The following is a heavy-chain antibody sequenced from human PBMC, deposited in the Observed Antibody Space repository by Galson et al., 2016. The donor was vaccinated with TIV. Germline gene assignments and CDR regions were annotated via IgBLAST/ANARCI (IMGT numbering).Heavy chain of an antibody. Sequence: SLRLPYAASGFSFSSFAVSWVRQAPGKGLEWVSGISAGGGRTNYADSVKGRFTISRDNPKHTLYLQMSSLRAEDTAVYFCAKLDSSGFDYVRRFDFWGQGTLAIVSS. CDR2: ISAGGGRT. V-gene: IGHV3-23*01. CDR3: AKLDSSGFDYVRRFDF. CDR1: GFSFSSFA. J-gene: IGHJ4*02. D-gene: IGHD5-12*01.